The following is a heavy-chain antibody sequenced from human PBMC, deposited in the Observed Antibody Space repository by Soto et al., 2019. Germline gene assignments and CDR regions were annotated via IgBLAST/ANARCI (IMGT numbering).Heavy chain of an antibody. J-gene: IGHJ4*02. Sequence: PGGALRLSCAASGFTCSRYWMTWVRQAPGKGLEWVANIKQDGSEIYYVDSVKGRFTISRDNAENSLYLQMNSLRAEDTAVYYCARDPVCSGGSCYDYWGQGTLVTVSS. CDR1: GFTCSRYW. V-gene: IGHV3-7*01. CDR3: ARDPVCSGGSCYDY. CDR2: IKQDGSEI. D-gene: IGHD2-15*01.